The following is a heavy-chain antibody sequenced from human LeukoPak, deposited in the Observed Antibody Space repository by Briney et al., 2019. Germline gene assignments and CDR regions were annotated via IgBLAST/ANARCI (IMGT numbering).Heavy chain of an antibody. CDR1: GFMFSDYA. V-gene: IGHV3-23*01. J-gene: IGHJ4*02. CDR2: ISGSGGST. CDR3: AKEASSTSCYDY. Sequence: GGSLRLSCVASGFMFSDYAMSWVRQAPGKGLEWVSAISGSGGSTYYADSVKGRFTISRDNSKNTLYLQMNSLRAEDTAVYYCAKEASSTSCYDYWGQGTLVTVSS. D-gene: IGHD2-2*01.